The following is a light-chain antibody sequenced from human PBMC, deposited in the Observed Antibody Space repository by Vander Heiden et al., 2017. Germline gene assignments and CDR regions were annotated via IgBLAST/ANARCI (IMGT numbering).Light chain of an antibody. V-gene: IGKV3-20*01. CDR3: HQYGSSPFT. CDR2: GAS. J-gene: IGKJ3*01. CDR1: QSVSSSY. Sequence: EIVLTQSPGTLSLSPGAIATLSCRASQSVSSSYLAWYQQKPGQTPRLLIYGASSRANGIPDRFSGSGSGADFTLTISSLEPEDFAVYYCHQYGSSPFTFGPGTTVDIK.